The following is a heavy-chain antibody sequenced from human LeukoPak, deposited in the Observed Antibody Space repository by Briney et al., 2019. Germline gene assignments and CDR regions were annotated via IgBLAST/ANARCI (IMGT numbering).Heavy chain of an antibody. CDR3: ARDRDYDILTGYYPYYFDY. D-gene: IGHD3-9*01. CDR2: ISAYNGNT. J-gene: IGHJ4*02. V-gene: IGHV1-18*04. Sequence: ASVKVFCKASGYTFTSYGISWVRQAPGQGLEWMGWISAYNGNTNYAQKLQGRVTMTTDTSTSTAYMELRSLRSDDTAVYYCARDRDYDILTGYYPYYFDYWGQGTLVTVSS. CDR1: GYTFTSYG.